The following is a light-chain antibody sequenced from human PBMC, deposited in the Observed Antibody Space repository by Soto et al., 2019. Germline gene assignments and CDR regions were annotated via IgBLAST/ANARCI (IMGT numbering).Light chain of an antibody. Sequence: QPVLTQSSSASASLGSSVKLTCTLSSGHSSDIIAWHQQQPGKAPRYLMKLEGSGSYNKGSGVPDRFSGSSSGADRYLTISNLQSEDEADYYCETWDSNTHVFGTGTKLTVL. CDR2: LEGSGSY. CDR3: ETWDSNTHV. CDR1: SGHSSDI. V-gene: IGLV4-60*03. J-gene: IGLJ1*01.